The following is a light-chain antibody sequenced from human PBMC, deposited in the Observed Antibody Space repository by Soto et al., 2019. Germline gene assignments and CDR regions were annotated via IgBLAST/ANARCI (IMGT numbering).Light chain of an antibody. J-gene: IGKJ3*01. V-gene: IGKV3-11*01. CDR2: GAS. Sequence: EIVLTQSPATLSLSPGERATLSCRASQSVGTYLAWYQQKRGQSPRLLIYGASKRAPGIPARFSGSGSGTDFTLTISGLEPEDFAVYHCLQRSIGFTFGRGTKVEVK. CDR1: QSVGTY. CDR3: LQRSIGFT.